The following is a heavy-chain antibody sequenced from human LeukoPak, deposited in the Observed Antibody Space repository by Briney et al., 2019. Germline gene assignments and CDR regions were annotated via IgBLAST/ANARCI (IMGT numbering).Heavy chain of an antibody. CDR2: ISYDGSNK. J-gene: IGHJ6*04. CDR3: ARDVEDSSSWWARDYYYGMDV. Sequence: PGRSLRLSCAAPGFTFGSYAMYWVRQAPGKGLEWVAVISYDGSNKYYADSVKGRFTISRDNSKNTLYLQMNSLRAEDTAVYYCARDVEDSSSWWARDYYYGMDVWGKGTTVTVSS. CDR1: GFTFGSYA. V-gene: IGHV3-30*04. D-gene: IGHD6-13*01.